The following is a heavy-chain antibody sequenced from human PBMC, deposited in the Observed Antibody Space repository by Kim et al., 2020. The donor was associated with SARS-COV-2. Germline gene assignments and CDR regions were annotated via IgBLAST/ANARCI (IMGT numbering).Heavy chain of an antibody. Sequence: GGSLRLSCAASGFTFSSYSMNWVRQAPGKGLEWVSYISSSSSTIYYADSVKGRFTISRDNAKNSLYLQMNSLRDEDTAVYYCARDRYSSGWYETDYFDYWGQGTLVTVSS. V-gene: IGHV3-48*02. CDR2: ISSSSSTI. CDR1: GFTFSSYS. D-gene: IGHD6-19*01. CDR3: ARDRYSSGWYETDYFDY. J-gene: IGHJ4*02.